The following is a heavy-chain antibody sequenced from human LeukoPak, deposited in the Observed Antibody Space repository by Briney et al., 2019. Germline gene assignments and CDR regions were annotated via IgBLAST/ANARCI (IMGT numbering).Heavy chain of an antibody. CDR1: GYTFTGYY. CDR3: ARDDWGDYWYFDL. CDR2: INPNSGGT. V-gene: IGHV1-2*06. D-gene: IGHD3-9*01. Sequence: ASVKVSCKASGYTFTGYYMRWVRQAPGQGLEWMGRINPNSGGTNYAQKFQGRVTMTRDTSISTAYMELSRLRSDDTAVYYCARDDWGDYWYFDLWGRGTLVTVSS. J-gene: IGHJ2*01.